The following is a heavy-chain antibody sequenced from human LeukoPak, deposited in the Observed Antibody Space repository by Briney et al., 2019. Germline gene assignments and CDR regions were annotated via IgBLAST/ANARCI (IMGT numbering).Heavy chain of an antibody. J-gene: IGHJ4*02. CDR1: GFTFSSYA. V-gene: IGHV3-64D*09. Sequence: GGSQRLSCSASGFTFSSYAMHWVRQAPGKGLEYVSAISSNGGSTYYADSVKGRFTISRDNSKNTLYLQMSSLRAEYTAVYYCVIPDGVGGAMDYWGQGTLVTVSS. CDR2: ISSNGGST. CDR3: VIPDGVGGAMDY. D-gene: IGHD3-16*01.